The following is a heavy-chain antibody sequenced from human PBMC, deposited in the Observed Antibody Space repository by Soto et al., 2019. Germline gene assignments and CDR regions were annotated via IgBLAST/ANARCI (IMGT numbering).Heavy chain of an antibody. Sequence: ASVKVSCKASGFTFTSSAVQWVRQARGQRLEWIGWIVVGSGNTNYAQKFQERVTITRDMSTSTAYMELSSLRSEDTAVYYCAAAVGHTRNYVFDYWGQGTLVTVSS. J-gene: IGHJ4*02. D-gene: IGHD1-7*01. CDR3: AAAVGHTRNYVFDY. V-gene: IGHV1-58*01. CDR1: GFTFTSSA. CDR2: IVVGSGNT.